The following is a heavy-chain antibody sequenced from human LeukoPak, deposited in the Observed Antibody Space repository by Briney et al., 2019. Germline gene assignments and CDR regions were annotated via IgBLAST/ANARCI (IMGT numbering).Heavy chain of an antibody. CDR3: VAYSNKWYSIDY. J-gene: IGHJ4*02. Sequence: GGSLRLSCAASRFTFSSYGMHWVRQAPGKGLGWVAFIRYDGSDTYYADSVKGRFTISRDNSKNTLYLQMNSLSADDTAVYYCVAYSNKWYSIDYWGQGTLVTVSS. V-gene: IGHV3-30*02. CDR1: RFTFSSYG. D-gene: IGHD1-26*01. CDR2: IRYDGSDT.